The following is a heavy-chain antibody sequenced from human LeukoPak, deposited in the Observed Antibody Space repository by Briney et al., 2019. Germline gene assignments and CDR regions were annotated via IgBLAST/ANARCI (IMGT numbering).Heavy chain of an antibody. J-gene: IGHJ4*02. D-gene: IGHD5-18*01. CDR2: IKPDGSTK. Sequence: GGPLRLSCAASGFTFSSSWMSWVRQAPGKGLEGVANIKPDGSTKYYVDSEEGRFTISRDNAKNSLYLQMNSLRAEDTAVYYCARDRSFGTLDFWGQGTLVTVSS. V-gene: IGHV3-7*01. CDR3: ARDRSFGTLDF. CDR1: GFTFSSSW.